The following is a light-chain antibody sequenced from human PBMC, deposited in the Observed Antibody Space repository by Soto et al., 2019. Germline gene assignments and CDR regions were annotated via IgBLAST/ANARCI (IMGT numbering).Light chain of an antibody. J-gene: IGKJ1*01. CDR1: QGIRTE. CDR2: AAS. CDR3: LKDYAYPRT. V-gene: IGKV1-6*01. Sequence: ATQMTQSPSSLSASVGDRVTIACRASQGIRTELGWYQQKAGEAPKLLIYAASTLQSGVPPRFSGSGSGTDFTIIISSLQTEDFATYYCLKDYAYPRTFGQGTKVEMK.